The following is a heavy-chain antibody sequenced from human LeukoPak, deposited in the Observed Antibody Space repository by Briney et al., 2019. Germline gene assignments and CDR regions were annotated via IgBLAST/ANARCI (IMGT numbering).Heavy chain of an antibody. D-gene: IGHD3-22*01. Sequence: PSETLSLTCAVYGGSFSGYYWSWIRQPPGKGLEWIGEINHNGSTNYNPSLKSRVTISVDTSNNQFSLRLSSVTAADTAVYYCARFSSYYDSSLHYVDHWGQGTLVSVSA. CDR2: INHNGST. J-gene: IGHJ4*02. CDR1: GGSFSGYY. V-gene: IGHV4-34*01. CDR3: ARFSSYYDSSLHYVDH.